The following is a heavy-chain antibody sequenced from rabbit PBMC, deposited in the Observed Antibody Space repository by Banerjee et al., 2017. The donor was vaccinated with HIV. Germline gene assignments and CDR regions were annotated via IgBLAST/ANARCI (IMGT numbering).Heavy chain of an antibody. CDR3: VRDAAGAEDFNL. CDR1: GFDFSSSYW. V-gene: IGHV1S40*01. D-gene: IGHD4-2*01. J-gene: IGHJ4*01. CDR2: IDVGSSGST. Sequence: QSLAEAGGDLVKPGASLTRTCKASGFDFSSSYWICWVRQAPGKGLEWIACIDVGSSGSTYYASWAKGRFTTSKTSSTTVTLQMTSLTAADTATYFCVRDAAGAEDFNLWGPGTLVTVS.